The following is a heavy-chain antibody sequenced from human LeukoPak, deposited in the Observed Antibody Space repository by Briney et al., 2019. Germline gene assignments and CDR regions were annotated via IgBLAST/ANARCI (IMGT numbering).Heavy chain of an antibody. CDR1: GFTFDAYS. D-gene: IGHD3-16*01. V-gene: IGHV3-9*03. Sequence: PGGSLRLSCAASGFTFDAYSMHWVRLVEGKGLEWVSGITKNSDGMGYAHSVKGRFTISRDNAKNSLYLQMNSLRAEDMAWYYCAKSGPLGGGYFDYWGQGTLVTVSS. J-gene: IGHJ4*02. CDR2: ITKNSDGM. CDR3: AKSGPLGGGYFDY.